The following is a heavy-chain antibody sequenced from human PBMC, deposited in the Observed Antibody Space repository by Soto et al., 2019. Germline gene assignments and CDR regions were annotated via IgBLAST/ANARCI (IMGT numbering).Heavy chain of an antibody. D-gene: IGHD2-15*01. CDR3: ARGPGGPDGPGDY. V-gene: IGHV1-3*01. CDR1: GYTFTSYA. J-gene: IGHJ4*02. CDR2: INAGNGNT. Sequence: QVRLVQSGAEVKKPGASVKVSCKASGYTFTSYAMHWVRQAPGQRLEWMGWINAGNGNTKYSQKFQGRVTITRDTXASTAYMELSSLRSEDTAVYYCARGPGGPDGPGDYWGQGTLVTVSS.